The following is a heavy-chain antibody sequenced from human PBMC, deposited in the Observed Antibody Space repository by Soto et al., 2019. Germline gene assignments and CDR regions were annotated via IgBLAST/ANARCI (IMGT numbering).Heavy chain of an antibody. J-gene: IGHJ6*02. CDR2: ISSSSSYI. D-gene: IGHD3-16*02. CDR3: ARGQVGRLGELSSYYYYYGMDV. CDR1: GFTSSSYS. V-gene: IGHV3-21*01. Sequence: PGGSLRLSCAASGFTSSSYSMNWVRQAPGKGLEWVSSISSSSSYIYYADLVKGRFTISRDNAKNSLYLQMNSLRAEDTAVYYCARGQVGRLGELSSYYYYYGMDVWGQGTTVTVSS.